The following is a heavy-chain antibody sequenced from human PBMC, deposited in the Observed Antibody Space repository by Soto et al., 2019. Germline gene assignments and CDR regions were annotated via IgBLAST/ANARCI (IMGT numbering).Heavy chain of an antibody. J-gene: IGHJ4*02. Sequence: QVQLVESGGGVVQPGRSLRISCAASRFNFSSYGMHWVRQAPGKGLEWVAVIWYDGSNKYYADSVKGRFTISRDNSKKTLYLQMNSLRAEDTAVYYCARDSPSVYGVHGPFDYWGQGTLVTVPS. V-gene: IGHV3-33*01. D-gene: IGHD3-10*01. CDR1: RFNFSSYG. CDR3: ARDSPSVYGVHGPFDY. CDR2: IWYDGSNK.